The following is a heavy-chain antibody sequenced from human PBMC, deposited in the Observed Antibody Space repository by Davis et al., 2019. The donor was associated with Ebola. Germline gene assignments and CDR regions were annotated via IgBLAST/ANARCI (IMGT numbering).Heavy chain of an antibody. CDR3: ARQESLYGWSDY. Sequence: GESLKISCKGSGYGFADYWIAWVRQSPGKGLEWMGVIYAGDSDTRYSPSFEGQLPISVDRYISTAFLQWSRLRASDTAIYYCARQESLYGWSDYWGQGTLVTVSS. J-gene: IGHJ4*02. CDR1: GYGFADYW. CDR2: IYAGDSDT. D-gene: IGHD3-10*01. V-gene: IGHV5-51*01.